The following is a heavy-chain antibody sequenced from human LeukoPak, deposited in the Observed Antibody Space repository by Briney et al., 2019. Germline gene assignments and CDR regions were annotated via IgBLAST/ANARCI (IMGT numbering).Heavy chain of an antibody. D-gene: IGHD3-3*01. V-gene: IGHV4-34*01. CDR2: FNHSGST. J-gene: IGHJ4*02. CDR3: ARSTTIFGVVIITEFDY. CDR1: GGSISSYY. Sequence: SETVSLTGSVCGGSISSYYWSWIRQPPVRGLECIGEFNHSGSTNYNPSLKSRVTISVDTSKNQFSLELSSVTAADTAVYYCARSTTIFGVVIITEFDYWGQGTLVTVSS.